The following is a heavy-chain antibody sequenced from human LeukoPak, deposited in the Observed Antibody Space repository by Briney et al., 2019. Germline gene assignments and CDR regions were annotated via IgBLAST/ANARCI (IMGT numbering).Heavy chain of an antibody. Sequence: SVKVSCKASGGTFSSYAISWVRQAPGQGLELMGGIIPIFGTANYAQKFQGRVTITADESTSTAYMELSSLRSEDTAVYYCARRVEYSSSSASDYWGQGTLITVSS. V-gene: IGHV1-69*01. CDR3: ARRVEYSSSSASDY. D-gene: IGHD6-6*01. CDR2: IIPIFGTA. J-gene: IGHJ4*02. CDR1: GGTFSSYA.